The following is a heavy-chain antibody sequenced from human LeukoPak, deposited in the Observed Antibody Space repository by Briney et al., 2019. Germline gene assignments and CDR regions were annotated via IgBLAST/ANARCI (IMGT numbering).Heavy chain of an antibody. CDR2: ITTSSSYI. Sequence: GGSLRLSCAASGFTFSRYSMNWVRQAPGKGLEWVSSITTSSSYIYYADSVKGRFTISRDNAKNSLYLQMNSLRAEDTAVYYCARDSATYGDNWFDPWGQGTLVTVSS. D-gene: IGHD3-10*01. CDR3: ARDSATYGDNWFDP. J-gene: IGHJ5*02. CDR1: GFTFSRYS. V-gene: IGHV3-21*01.